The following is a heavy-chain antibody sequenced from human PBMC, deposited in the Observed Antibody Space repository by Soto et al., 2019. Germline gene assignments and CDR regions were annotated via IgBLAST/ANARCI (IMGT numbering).Heavy chain of an antibody. Sequence: QVQLQESGPGLVKPSGTLSLTCVVSGGPINSRSWWSWVRQPPGKGLEWIGEMHHGGTTYYNPSLKNRIITSFDKTKNHFSLELTSVTAADTAIYYCATQTISYTWEVWGQGTSVTVSS. CDR3: ATQTISYTWEV. CDR1: GGPINSRSW. V-gene: IGHV4-4*02. J-gene: IGHJ6*02. D-gene: IGHD3-3*01. CDR2: MHHGGTT.